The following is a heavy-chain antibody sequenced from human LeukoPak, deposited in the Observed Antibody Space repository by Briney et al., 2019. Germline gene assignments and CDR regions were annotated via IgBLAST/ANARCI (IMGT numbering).Heavy chain of an antibody. D-gene: IGHD6-13*01. CDR3: ARRIEADGTNWFDP. CDR2: SNPKSDGT. CDR1: VYTFNYFY. V-gene: IGHV1-2*02. Sequence: ASVTDSFKASVYTFNYFYIHWLRQARGQGREGMGCSNPKSDGTNLPQKFQGRVTMTRDTSISTAYMELSRVKPDDTAVYYCARRIEADGTNWFDPWGQGTLVIVSS. J-gene: IGHJ5*02.